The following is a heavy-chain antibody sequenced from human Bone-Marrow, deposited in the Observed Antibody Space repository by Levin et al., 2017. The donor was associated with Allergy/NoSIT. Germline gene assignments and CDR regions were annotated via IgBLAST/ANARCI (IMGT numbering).Heavy chain of an antibody. CDR2: IYWDDDK. D-gene: IGHD3-9*01. V-gene: IGHV2-5*02. CDR1: GFSLNSSGVA. J-gene: IGHJ4*02. Sequence: SGPTLVKPTQTLTLTCTFSGFSLNSSGVAVGWIRQPPGRALEWLGLIYWDDDKRFSPSLKNRITITKATTKNQVVLRMTNMAPVDTATYYCAHRYHDFLTGAQGLFDYWGPGALVTVSS. CDR3: AHRYHDFLTGAQGLFDY.